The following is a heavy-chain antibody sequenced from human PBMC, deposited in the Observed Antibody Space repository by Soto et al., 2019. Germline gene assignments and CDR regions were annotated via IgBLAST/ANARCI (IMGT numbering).Heavy chain of an antibody. Sequence: GGSLRLSCAASGFTFSNYSMTWVRQSAGKGLEWVSAIGATSIGTYYADSVKGRFTISRDNSKNTLYLQMNSLRAEDTAVYYCAKFGGIVAXAGNFDYWGRGTLVTVSS. V-gene: IGHV3-23*01. J-gene: IGHJ4*02. CDR3: AKFGGIVAXAGNFDY. CDR1: GFTFSNYS. CDR2: IGATSIGT. D-gene: IGHD6-13*01.